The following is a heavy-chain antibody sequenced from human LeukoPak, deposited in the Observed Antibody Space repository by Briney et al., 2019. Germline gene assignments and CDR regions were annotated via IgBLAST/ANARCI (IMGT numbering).Heavy chain of an antibody. CDR1: GFTFSSYG. D-gene: IGHD1-26*01. J-gene: IGHJ4*02. CDR3: ARERSGSYYTDY. Sequence: GGSLRLSCAASGFTFSSYGMHWVRQAPGKGLEWVAVIWYDGSNKYYADSVKVRFTISRDNSKKTLYLQMNSLRGEDTAVYYCARERSGSYYTDYWGQGTLVTVSS. CDR2: IWYDGSNK. V-gene: IGHV3-33*01.